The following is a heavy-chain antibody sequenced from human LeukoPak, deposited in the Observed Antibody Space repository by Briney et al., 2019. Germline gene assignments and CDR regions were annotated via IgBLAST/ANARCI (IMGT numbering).Heavy chain of an antibody. CDR1: GGSITTIFYF. J-gene: IGHJ4*02. CDR2: LSNNGST. Sequence: KPSETLSLTCSVSGGSITTIFYFWGWIRQPPGKGLEWIGTLSNNGSTYYNPSLKSRLTISVDTSKNHFSLKVNSVTVADTAVYYCARQMGYCSTSSCYTSDYFDSWGQGALVTVSS. D-gene: IGHD2-2*01. V-gene: IGHV4-39*01. CDR3: ARQMGYCSTSSCYTSDYFDS.